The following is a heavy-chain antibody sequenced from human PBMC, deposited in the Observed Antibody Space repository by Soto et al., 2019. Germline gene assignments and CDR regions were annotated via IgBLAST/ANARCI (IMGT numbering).Heavy chain of an antibody. CDR1: GFTFSSYG. J-gene: IGHJ4*02. Sequence: QVQLVESGGGVVQPGRSLRLSCAASGFTFSSYGMHWVRQAPGKGLERVAVISYDGSNKYYADSVKGRFTISRDNYKNTLYLQMNSLRVEYTAVYYCAKGGSGWYGDYWGQGPLVTASS. CDR2: ISYDGSNK. D-gene: IGHD6-19*01. CDR3: AKGGSGWYGDY. V-gene: IGHV3-30*18.